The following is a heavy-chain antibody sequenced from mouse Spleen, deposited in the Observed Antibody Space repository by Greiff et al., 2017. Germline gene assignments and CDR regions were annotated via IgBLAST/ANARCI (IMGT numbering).Heavy chain of an antibody. Sequence: VQLKESGPELVKPGASVKISCKASGYTFTDYNMDWVKQSHGKSLEWIGDINPNNGGTIYNQKFKGKATLTVDKSSSTAYMELRSLTSEDTAVYYCARSLLGFDYWGQGTTLTVSS. CDR2: INPNNGGT. CDR3: ARSLLGFDY. CDR1: GYTFTDYN. J-gene: IGHJ2*01. V-gene: IGHV1-18*01. D-gene: IGHD4-1*01.